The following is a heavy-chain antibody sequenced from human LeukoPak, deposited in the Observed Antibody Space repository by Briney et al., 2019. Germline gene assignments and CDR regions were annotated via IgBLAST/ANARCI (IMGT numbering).Heavy chain of an antibody. J-gene: IGHJ4*02. CDR2: ISYDGSNK. V-gene: IGHV3-30*18. D-gene: IGHD3-16*02. CDR1: GFTFSSYG. CDR3: AKPTFGGVIAPGYFDY. Sequence: GGSLRLSCAASGFTFSSYGMHWVRQAPGKGLEWVAVISYDGSNKYYADSVKGRFTISRDNSKNTLYLQMNSLRAEDTAVYYCAKPTFGGVIAPGYFDYWGQGTLVTVSS.